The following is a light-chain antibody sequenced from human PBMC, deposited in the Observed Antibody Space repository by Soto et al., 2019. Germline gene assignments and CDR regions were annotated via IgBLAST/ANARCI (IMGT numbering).Light chain of an antibody. CDR1: QSVSSDY. V-gene: IGKV3-20*01. Sequence: EIVLTQSPGTPSLSPGERATLSCRASQSVSSDYLAWYQLKPGQAPRLLIYGASSRATGIPDRFSGSGSGTDFTLTISRLEPEDFAVYCCQQYDRSLQFTFGPGTKVDI. CDR2: GAS. J-gene: IGKJ3*01. CDR3: QQYDRSLQFT.